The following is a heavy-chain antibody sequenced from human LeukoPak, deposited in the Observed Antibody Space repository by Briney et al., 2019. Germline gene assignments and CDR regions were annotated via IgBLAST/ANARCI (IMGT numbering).Heavy chain of an antibody. D-gene: IGHD3-3*01. CDR2: ISSSSSYI. CDR3: ARDYVDNYDFWSGYYSSGGYYYGMDV. Sequence: GGSLRLSCAASGFTFSSYSMNWVRQAPGKGLEWVSSISSSSSYIYYADSVKGRFTISRGNAKNSLYLQMNSLRAEDTAVYYCARDYVDNYDFWSGYYSSGGYYYGMDVWGQGTTVTVSS. CDR1: GFTFSSYS. V-gene: IGHV3-21*01. J-gene: IGHJ6*02.